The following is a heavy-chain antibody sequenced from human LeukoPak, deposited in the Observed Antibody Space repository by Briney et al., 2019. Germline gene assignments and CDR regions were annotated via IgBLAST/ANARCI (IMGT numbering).Heavy chain of an antibody. Sequence: SETLSLTCTVSGGSISSRSYYWGWIRQPPGKGLEWIGSIYYTGSTYYNPSLKSRVTISVDTSKNQFSLKLSSVTAADTAVYYCARLSSGWYGGFIDYWGQGTLVTVSS. J-gene: IGHJ4*02. CDR2: IYYTGST. D-gene: IGHD6-19*01. CDR3: ARLSSGWYGGFIDY. V-gene: IGHV4-39*01. CDR1: GGSISSRSYY.